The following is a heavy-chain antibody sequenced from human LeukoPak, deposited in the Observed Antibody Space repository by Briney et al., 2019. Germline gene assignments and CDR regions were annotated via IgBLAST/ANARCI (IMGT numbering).Heavy chain of an antibody. Sequence: SETLSLTCTVSGGSVSSGSYYWSWIRQPPGKGLEWIGYIYYSGSTNYNPSLKSRVTISVDTSKNQFSLKLSSVTAADTAVYYCARGFSSSWYPPYNWFDPWGQGTLVTVSS. V-gene: IGHV4-61*01. J-gene: IGHJ5*02. CDR2: IYYSGST. D-gene: IGHD6-13*01. CDR3: ARGFSSSWYPPYNWFDP. CDR1: GGSVSSGSYY.